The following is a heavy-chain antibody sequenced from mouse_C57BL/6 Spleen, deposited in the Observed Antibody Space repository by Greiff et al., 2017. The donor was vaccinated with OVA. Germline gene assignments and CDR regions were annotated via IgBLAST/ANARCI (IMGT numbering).Heavy chain of an antibody. CDR2: IDPETGGT. Sequence: VQVVESGAELVRPGASVTLSCKASGYTFTDYEMHWVKQTPVHGLEWIGAIDPETGGTAYNQKFKGKAILTADKSSSTAYMELRSLTSEDSAVYYCTRGSNYYFDYWGQGTTLTVSS. J-gene: IGHJ2*01. V-gene: IGHV1-15*01. D-gene: IGHD2-5*01. CDR3: TRGSNYYFDY. CDR1: GYTFTDYE.